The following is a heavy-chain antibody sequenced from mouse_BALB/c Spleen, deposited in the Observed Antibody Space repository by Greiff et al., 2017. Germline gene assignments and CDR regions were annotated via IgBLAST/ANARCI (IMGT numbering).Heavy chain of an antibody. V-gene: IGHV5-4*02. CDR3: ARMEITEKDYYAMDD. CDR1: GFTFSDYY. Sequence: EVQVVESGGGLVKPGGSLKLSCAASGFTFSDYYMSWVRQTPDKRLAWVATISDGGSYTYYPDSVKGRFSISRDNAKNNLYLQMSSLKSEDTAMYYWARMEITEKDYYAMDDWGEGTSVTVSS. J-gene: IGHJ4*01. D-gene: IGHD1-3*01. CDR2: ISDGGSYT.